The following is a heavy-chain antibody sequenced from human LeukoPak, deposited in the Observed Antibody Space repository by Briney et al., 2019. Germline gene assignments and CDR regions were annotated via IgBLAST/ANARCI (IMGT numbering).Heavy chain of an antibody. V-gene: IGHV4-34*01. D-gene: IGHD3-10*01. CDR3: ARLGWSVGSGSYRYISSPDV. CDR2: INYSGST. Sequence: SETLSLTCAIYSESFSGYFWSWIRQPPGKGLEWIGEINYSGSTNYNPSLKSRVTISVDTSKNQFSLKLSSVTAADTAVYYCARLGWSVGSGSYRYISSPDVWGKGTTVTVSS. CDR1: SESFSGYF. J-gene: IGHJ6*04.